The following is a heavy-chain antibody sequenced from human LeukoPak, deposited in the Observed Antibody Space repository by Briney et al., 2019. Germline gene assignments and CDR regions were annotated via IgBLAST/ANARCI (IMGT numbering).Heavy chain of an antibody. CDR1: GFTFSDYY. V-gene: IGHV3-11*06. CDR3: ARDLFGSGSQEWFDP. Sequence: GGSLRLSCAASGFTFSDYYMSWIRQAPGKGLEWVSYVSSSSSYTNYADSVKGRFTISRDNAKNSLYLQMNSLRAEDTAVYYCARDLFGSGSQEWFDPWGQGTLVTVSS. D-gene: IGHD3-10*01. J-gene: IGHJ5*02. CDR2: VSSSSSYT.